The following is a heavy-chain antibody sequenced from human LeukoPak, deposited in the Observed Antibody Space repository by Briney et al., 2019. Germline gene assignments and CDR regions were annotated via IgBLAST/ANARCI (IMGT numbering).Heavy chain of an antibody. CDR2: ISAYNGNT. D-gene: IGHD6-19*01. Sequence: ASVKVSCKASGYTFTSYGISWVRQAPGQGLEWMGWISAYNGNTNYAQKLQGRVTMTTDTSTSTAYMELRSLRSDDTAVYYCARGVRGSGWRYNWFDPWGQGTLVTVSS. V-gene: IGHV1-18*01. CDR3: ARGVRGSGWRYNWFDP. J-gene: IGHJ5*02. CDR1: GYTFTSYG.